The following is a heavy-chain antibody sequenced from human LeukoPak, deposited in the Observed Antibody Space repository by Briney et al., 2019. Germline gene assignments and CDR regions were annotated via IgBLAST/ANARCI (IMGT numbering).Heavy chain of an antibody. D-gene: IGHD3-22*01. CDR3: ARAAFDSIGYYLFDC. CDR2: ISSSSSYI. CDR1: GFTFSSYS. Sequence: GGSLRLSCAASGFTFSSYSLNWVRQAPGEGLEWVSSISSSSSYIYYADSVKGRFTISRDNAKNSLYLQMNSLRAEDTAVYSCARAAFDSIGYYLFDCWGQGTLVTVSS. J-gene: IGHJ4*02. V-gene: IGHV3-21*01.